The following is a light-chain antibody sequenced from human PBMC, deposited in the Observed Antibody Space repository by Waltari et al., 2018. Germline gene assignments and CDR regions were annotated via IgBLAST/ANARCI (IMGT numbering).Light chain of an antibody. CDR2: DAS. V-gene: IGKV3-11*01. CDR1: QSISSF. CDR3: QQRSDWPT. J-gene: IGKJ5*01. Sequence: EIVLTQSPDTLSLSPGERASLSCRASQSISSFLAWYQHKPGQAPRLLIYDASSRATDIPARFSGSGFGTDFTLTIDSLEPEDFAVYFCQQRSDWPTFGQGTRLEIK.